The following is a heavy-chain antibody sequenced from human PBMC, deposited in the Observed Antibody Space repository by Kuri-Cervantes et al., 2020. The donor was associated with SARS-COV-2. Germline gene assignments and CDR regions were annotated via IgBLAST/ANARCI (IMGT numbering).Heavy chain of an antibody. CDR2: IYYSGNT. Sequence: SETLSLTCTVSGGSISGSSSYYWGWIRQPPGKGLEWIGTIYYSGNTNYNPSLKSRVTISVDTSKNQFSLKLSSVTAADTAVYYCAREEVEGSSGWYFDLWGRGTLVTVSS. CDR1: GGSISGSSSYY. J-gene: IGHJ2*01. D-gene: IGHD6-6*01. V-gene: IGHV4-39*07. CDR3: AREEVEGSSGWYFDL.